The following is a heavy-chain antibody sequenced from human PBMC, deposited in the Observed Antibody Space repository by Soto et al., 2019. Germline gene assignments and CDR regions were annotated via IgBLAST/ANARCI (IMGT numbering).Heavy chain of an antibody. CDR2: MYHRGST. CDR3: ARVPDY. V-gene: IGHV4-30-2*01. J-gene: IGHJ4*02. Sequence: QLQLQESGSGLVKPSQTLSLTCAVSGGSISSGGYSWRWLRQPPGKGLEWIGYMYHRGSTYYNPSLKSRGAISIDRSKNQFSLKLSCVTAADTAVYYCARVPDYWGQGILVTVSS. D-gene: IGHD2-2*01. CDR1: GGSISSGGYS.